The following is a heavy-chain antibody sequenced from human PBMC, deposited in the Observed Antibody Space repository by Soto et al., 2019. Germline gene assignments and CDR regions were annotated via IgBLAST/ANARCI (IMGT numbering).Heavy chain of an antibody. J-gene: IGHJ4*02. CDR2: TYYRSKWYN. D-gene: IGHD3-10*01. CDR3: AREGEAHMTYLDY. V-gene: IGHV6-1*01. CDR1: GDSVSSNSAA. Sequence: SQTLSLTCAISGDSVSSNSAAWNWIRQSPSRGLELLGRTYYRSKWYNDYAVSVKSRITINPDTSKNQFSLQLSSVTPDDTAVYYCAREGEAHMTYLDYWGQGTLVTVSS.